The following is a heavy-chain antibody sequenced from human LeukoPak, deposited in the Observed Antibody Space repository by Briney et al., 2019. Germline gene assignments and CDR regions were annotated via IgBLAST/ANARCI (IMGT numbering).Heavy chain of an antibody. J-gene: IGHJ4*02. D-gene: IGHD6-13*01. V-gene: IGHV3-23*01. CDR3: AKDRDSSSWRPYYFDY. CDR1: GFTFSSYA. Sequence: HPGGSLRLSCAASGFTFSSYAMSWVRQAPGKGLEWVSAISGSGGSTYYADSVKGRFTISRDNSKNTLYLQMNSLRAEDTAVYYCAKDRDSSSWRPYYFDYWGQGTLVTVSS. CDR2: ISGSGGST.